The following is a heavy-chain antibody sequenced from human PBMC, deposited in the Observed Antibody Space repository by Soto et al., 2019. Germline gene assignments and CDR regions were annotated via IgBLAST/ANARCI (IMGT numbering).Heavy chain of an antibody. J-gene: IGHJ4*02. Sequence: ASVKVSCKASGYTFTSFEINWVRQATGQGLEWMGWMNPNSGNTGYARKFQGRVTMTRNTSISTAYMELSSLRSEDTAVYYCNLVVTSPPYWGQGTLVTVSS. D-gene: IGHD2-21*02. CDR1: GYTFTSFE. CDR3: NLVVTSPPY. V-gene: IGHV1-8*01. CDR2: MNPNSGNT.